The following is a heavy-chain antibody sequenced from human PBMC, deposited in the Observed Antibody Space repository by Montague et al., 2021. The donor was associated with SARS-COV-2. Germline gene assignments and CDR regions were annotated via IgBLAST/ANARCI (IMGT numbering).Heavy chain of an antibody. J-gene: IGHJ3*01. D-gene: IGHD3-22*01. CDR1: GGSITNNIDY. Sequence: ETLSLTCTVSGGSITNNIDYWAWIRQPPGEGLEWIGSIYYTGNTYYNPSLKSRVTISVVTSKNHFTLKLSSVTAAETAVYYCARLKRYFDSSGSPSAFDFWGQGTKVTVSS. CDR2: IYYTGNT. CDR3: ARLKRYFDSSGSPSAFDF. V-gene: IGHV4-39*02.